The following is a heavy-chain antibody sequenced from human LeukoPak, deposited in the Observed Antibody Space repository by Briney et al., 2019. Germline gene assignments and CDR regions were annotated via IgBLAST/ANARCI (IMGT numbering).Heavy chain of an antibody. Sequence: SQTLSLTCAISGDSFSSNSVTWNWIRQSPSRGLEWLGRTYYRSTWYNDYAVSVRGRITVNPDTSKNQFSLHLNSVTPEDTAVYYCARRLTQYDCFDPWGQGILVTVSS. D-gene: IGHD2-2*01. CDR2: TYYRSTWYN. CDR3: ARRLTQYDCFDP. J-gene: IGHJ5*02. CDR1: GDSFSSNSVT. V-gene: IGHV6-1*01.